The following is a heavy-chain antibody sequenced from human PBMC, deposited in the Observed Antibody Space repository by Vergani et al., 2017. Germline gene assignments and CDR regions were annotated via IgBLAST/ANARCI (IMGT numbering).Heavy chain of an antibody. CDR2: IWYDGSNK. D-gene: IGHD3-22*01. CDR1: GFTFSSYG. CDR3: ARGIGYYDSSGYYGLFDY. J-gene: IGHJ4*02. Sequence: QVQLVESGGGVVQPGRSLRLSCAASGFTFSSYGMHWVRQAPGKGLGWVAVIWYDGSNKDYADSVKGRFTSSRDNSKNTLYLQMNSLRAEDTAVYYCARGIGYYDSSGYYGLFDYWGQGTLVTVSS. V-gene: IGHV3-33*01.